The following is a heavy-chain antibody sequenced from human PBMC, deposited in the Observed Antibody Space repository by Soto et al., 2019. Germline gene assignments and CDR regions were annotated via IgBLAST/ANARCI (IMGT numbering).Heavy chain of an antibody. CDR2: INPGDSDT. V-gene: IGHV5-51*01. J-gene: IGHJ4*02. CDR3: ARLAGYSYGFADY. D-gene: IGHD5-18*01. CDR1: GFSFSKYK. Sequence: GESLKISCEGSGFSFSKYKIGWVRQMPGKGLEWMGIINPGDSDTRYSPSFQGQVTISADKSISTAYLQWSSLKASDTAMYYCARLAGYSYGFADYWGQGTLVTVSS.